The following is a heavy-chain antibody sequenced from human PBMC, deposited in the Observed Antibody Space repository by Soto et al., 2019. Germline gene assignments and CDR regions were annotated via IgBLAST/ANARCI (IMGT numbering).Heavy chain of an antibody. V-gene: IGHV3-23*01. CDR1: GFTFSDYA. Sequence: LRLSCAASGFTFSDYAIIWIRQVPGKGLQWFSGLYGSGGGVHYADSVKGRFTISRDNSAYSAYLQMNSLRAEDTAVYYCAREDYYDSSGYYGYWGQGTLVTVSS. D-gene: IGHD3-22*01. CDR3: AREDYYDSSGYYGY. CDR2: LYGSGGGV. J-gene: IGHJ4*02.